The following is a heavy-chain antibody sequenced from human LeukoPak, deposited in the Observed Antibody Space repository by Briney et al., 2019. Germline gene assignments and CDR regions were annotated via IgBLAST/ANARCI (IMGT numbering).Heavy chain of an antibody. CDR3: AKDRTVGASYWYFDL. V-gene: IGHV3-23*01. J-gene: IGHJ2*01. CDR1: GFTFTTYA. D-gene: IGHD1-26*01. Sequence: GGSLRLSCAASGFTFTTYAINWVRLAPGKGLEWVSSISGSGGRTDHADSVKGRFTISRDSSKNTLFLHMNTLRAEDTAIYYCAKDRTVGASYWYFDLWGRGTLVTVSS. CDR2: ISGSGGRT.